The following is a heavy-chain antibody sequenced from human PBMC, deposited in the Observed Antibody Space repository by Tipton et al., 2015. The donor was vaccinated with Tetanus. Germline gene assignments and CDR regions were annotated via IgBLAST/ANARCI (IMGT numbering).Heavy chain of an antibody. J-gene: IGHJ6*02. CDR2: ISYDGSNK. D-gene: IGHD3-16*01. V-gene: IGHV3-30*18. CDR1: GFTFSSYG. Sequence: SLRLSCAASGFTFSSYGMHWVRQAPGKGLEWVAVISYDGSNKYYADSVKGRFTISRDNSKNTLYLQMNSLRAEDTAVYYCAKGGWDYGWEDYYGMDVWGQGTTVTVSS. CDR3: AKGGWDYGWEDYYGMDV.